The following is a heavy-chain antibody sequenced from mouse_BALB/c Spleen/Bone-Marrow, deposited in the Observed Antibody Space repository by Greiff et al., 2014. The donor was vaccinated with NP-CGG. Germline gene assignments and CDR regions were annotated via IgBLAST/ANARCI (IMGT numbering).Heavy chain of an antibody. CDR2: IRNKANGYTT. CDR3: ARDCGNYVRFAY. Sequence: VQLKQSGGGLVQPGGSLRLSCATSGFTFTDYYMSWVRQPPGKALEWLGFIRNKANGYTTEYSASVKGRFTISRDNSQSILYPQMNTLRAEDSATYYCARDCGNYVRFAYWGQGTLVTVSA. J-gene: IGHJ3*01. D-gene: IGHD2-1*01. V-gene: IGHV7-3*02. CDR1: GFTFTDYY.